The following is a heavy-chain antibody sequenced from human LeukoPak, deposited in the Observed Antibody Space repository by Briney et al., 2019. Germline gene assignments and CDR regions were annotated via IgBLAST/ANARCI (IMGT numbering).Heavy chain of an antibody. J-gene: IGHJ4*02. D-gene: IGHD6-13*01. CDR2: IYYSGST. CDR3: ASREPGIAAAAFGY. Sequence: PSETLSLTCTVSGGSISSGDYYWSWIRQPPGKGLEWIGYIYYSGSTYYNPSLKSRVTISVDTSKNQLSLKLNSVTAADTAVYYCASREPGIAAAAFGYWGQGALVTVSS. CDR1: GGSISSGDYY. V-gene: IGHV4-30-4*01.